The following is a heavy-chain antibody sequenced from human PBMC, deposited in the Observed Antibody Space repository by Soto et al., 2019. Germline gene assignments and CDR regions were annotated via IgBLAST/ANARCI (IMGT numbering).Heavy chain of an antibody. Sequence: QVQVVQSGAEVKKPGSSVKVSCKASGGTFSNDIITWVRQAPGQGLEWMGRIIPLLDIANYAQKFQGRVTITADNATSTAYMELTSLRSRYTAVYYCVRDSPIGSTYSGYDGIDYWGQGTLVTVSS. CDR2: IIPLLDIA. CDR3: VRDSPIGSTYSGYDGIDY. V-gene: IGHV1-69*08. J-gene: IGHJ4*02. D-gene: IGHD5-12*01. CDR1: GGTFSNDI.